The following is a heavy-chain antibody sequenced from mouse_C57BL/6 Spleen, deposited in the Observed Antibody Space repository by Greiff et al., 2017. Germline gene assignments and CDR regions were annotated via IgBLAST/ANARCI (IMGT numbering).Heavy chain of an antibody. CDR1: GFNIKDYY. Sequence: EVQLQQSGAELVRPGASVKLSCTASGFNIKDYYMHWVKQRPEQGLEWIGRIDPEDGDTEYAPKFQGKATMTADTSSNTAYLQLSSLTSEDTAVYYCTTSITTVVYWYFDVWGTGTTVTVSS. CDR2: IDPEDGDT. D-gene: IGHD1-1*01. V-gene: IGHV14-1*01. CDR3: TTSITTVVYWYFDV. J-gene: IGHJ1*03.